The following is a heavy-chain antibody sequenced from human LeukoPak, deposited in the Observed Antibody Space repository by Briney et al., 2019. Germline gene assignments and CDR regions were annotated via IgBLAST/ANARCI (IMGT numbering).Heavy chain of an antibody. CDR3: ARGLYGSGNDY. CDR1: GFTFSNYA. V-gene: IGHV3-23*01. D-gene: IGHD3-10*01. CDR2: ISGSAGTT. Sequence: GGSLRLSCAASGFTFSNYALNWVRQAPGKGLEWVSVISGSAGTTYYADSVKGRFTISRDNSKNTLYLQMNSLRAEDTAVYYCARGLYGSGNDYWGQGILVTVSS. J-gene: IGHJ4*02.